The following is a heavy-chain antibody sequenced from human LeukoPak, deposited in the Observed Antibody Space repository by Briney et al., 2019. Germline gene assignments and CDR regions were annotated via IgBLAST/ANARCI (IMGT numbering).Heavy chain of an antibody. CDR3: ARGVPVAGLDF. J-gene: IGHJ4*02. CDR1: GGSISSYY. CDR2: IYYSGST. D-gene: IGHD6-19*01. V-gene: IGHV4-59*12. Sequence: SETLSLTCTVSGGSISSYYWSWIRQPPGKGLEWIGYIYYSGSTNYNPSLKSRVTISVDTSKNQFSLKLSSVTAADTAVYHCARGVPVAGLDFWGQGTLVTVSS.